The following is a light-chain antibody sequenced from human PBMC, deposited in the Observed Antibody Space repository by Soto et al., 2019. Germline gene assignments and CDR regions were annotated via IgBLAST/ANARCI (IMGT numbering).Light chain of an antibody. J-gene: IGKJ2*01. CDR2: DAS. CDR3: QQRSNWPPKYT. Sequence: EIVLTQSPATVSLSPGERATLSCRASQSISSYLAWYQQKPGQAPRLLIYDASNRATGIPARFSGSGSGTDFTLTISSLEPADFAVYYCQQRSNWPPKYTFGQGTKLEIK. CDR1: QSISSY. V-gene: IGKV3-11*01.